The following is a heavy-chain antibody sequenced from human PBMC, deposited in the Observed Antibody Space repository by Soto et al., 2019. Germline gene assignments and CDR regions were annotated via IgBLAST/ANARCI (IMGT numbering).Heavy chain of an antibody. V-gene: IGHV3-21*01. Sequence: EVQLVESGGGLVKPGGSLRLSCAASGFTFSSYGMNWVRQAPGKGLEWVSSISSSSSYIYYADSVKGRFTISRDNAKNXLYLQMNSLRAEDTAVYYCAREAGIAVAGTPRVDPWGQGILVTVSS. CDR3: AREAGIAVAGTPRVDP. J-gene: IGHJ5*02. D-gene: IGHD6-19*01. CDR2: ISSSSSYI. CDR1: GFTFSSYG.